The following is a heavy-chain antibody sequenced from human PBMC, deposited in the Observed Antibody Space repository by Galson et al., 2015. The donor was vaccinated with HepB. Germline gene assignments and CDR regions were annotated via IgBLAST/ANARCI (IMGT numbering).Heavy chain of an antibody. CDR2: ISGNGDST. CDR3: AKGYGLFDS. CDR1: GFAFDTHA. Sequence: SLRLSCAASGFAFDTHAMSWVRQAPGRGLEWISGISGNGDSTFYADSVKGRVTVSIVNSSNMLYLQMNSLRAEDAGLYFCAKGYGLFDSWGQGILVTVSS. D-gene: IGHD5-18*01. V-gene: IGHV3-23*01. J-gene: IGHJ5*01.